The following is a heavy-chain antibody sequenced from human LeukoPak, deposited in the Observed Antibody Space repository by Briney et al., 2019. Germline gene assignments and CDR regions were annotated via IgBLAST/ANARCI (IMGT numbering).Heavy chain of an antibody. CDR2: INPSGGST. CDR1: GYTFTSYY. J-gene: IGHJ4*02. D-gene: IGHD3-22*01. CDR3: AREQLNYYDSSGYYDY. Sequence: ASVKVSCKASGYTFTSYYMHWVRQAPGQGLEWMGIINPSGGSTSYAQKFQGRVTMTRDTSTSTVYMELSSLRSEDTAVYYCAREQLNYYDSSGYYDYWGQGTLVTISS. V-gene: IGHV1-46*01.